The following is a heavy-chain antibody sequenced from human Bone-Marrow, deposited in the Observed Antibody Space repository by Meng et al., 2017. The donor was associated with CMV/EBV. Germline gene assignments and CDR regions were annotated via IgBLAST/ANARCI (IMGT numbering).Heavy chain of an antibody. CDR1: GFTFSSYG. V-gene: IGHV3-30*02. Sequence: GESLKISCAASGFTFSSYGMHWVRQAPGKGLEWVAFIRYDGSNKYYAGSVKGRFTISRDNSKNTLYLQMNSLRAEYTAVYYCAKDRGKQPSPLGYWGQGTLVTVSS. J-gene: IGHJ4*02. CDR2: IRYDGSNK. CDR3: AKDRGKQPSPLGY. D-gene: IGHD6-13*01.